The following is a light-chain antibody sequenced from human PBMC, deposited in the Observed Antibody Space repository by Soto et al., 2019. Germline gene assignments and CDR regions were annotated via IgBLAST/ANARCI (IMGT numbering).Light chain of an antibody. J-gene: IGLJ2*01. Sequence: QSVLTQPPSASGTPGQRVTMSCSGGRSNIGSNTVNWYQQLPGTAPRLIMHSNDQRPSGVPDRFSGSKSGTSASLAITDLQSKDEADYFCAAWDDSLSGPAFGGGTKVTVL. CDR2: SND. V-gene: IGLV1-44*01. CDR1: RSNIGSNT. CDR3: AAWDDSLSGPA.